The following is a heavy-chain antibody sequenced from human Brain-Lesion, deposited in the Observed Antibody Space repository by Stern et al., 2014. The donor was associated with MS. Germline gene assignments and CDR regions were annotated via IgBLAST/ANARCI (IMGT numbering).Heavy chain of an antibody. CDR1: GFGFSSYW. D-gene: IGHD2-15*01. J-gene: IGHJ6*02. CDR3: ARDCGVGHCDVVRGYSYYYGLDV. CDR2: IKQDGSGK. Sequence: QLVQSGGGLVQPGGSLRLSCVASGFGFSSYWMSWVRQAPGKGLEWVANIKQDGSGKYYVEAGTGRFTISKDNDKNPQYLQMNSLRGEDTAVYYCARDCGVGHCDVVRGYSYYYGLDVWGQGTSVTVSS. V-gene: IGHV3-7*01.